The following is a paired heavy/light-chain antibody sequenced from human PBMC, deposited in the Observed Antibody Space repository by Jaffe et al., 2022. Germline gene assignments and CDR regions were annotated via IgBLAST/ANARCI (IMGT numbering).Light chain of an antibody. Sequence: SYVLTQPPSVSVAPGKTARITCGGNNIGSKSVHWYQQKPGQAPVLVIYYDSDRPSGIPERFSGSNSGNTATLTISRVEAGDEADYYCQVWDSSSDHPVVFGGGTKLTVL. CDR1: NIGSKS. J-gene: IGLJ2*01. CDR2: YDS. CDR3: QVWDSSSDHPVV. V-gene: IGLV3-21*04.
Heavy chain of an antibody. D-gene: IGHD1-26*01. J-gene: IGHJ6*03. CDR3: TRGYSGSYWFDYYYYYMDV. Sequence: EVQLVESGGGLVQPGRSLRLSCTASGFTFGDYAMSWVRQAPGKGLEWVGFIRSKAYGGTTEYAASVKGRFTISRDDSKSIAYLQMNSLKTEDTAVYYCTRGYSGSYWFDYYYYYMDVWGKGTTVTVSS. CDR2: IRSKAYGGTT. CDR1: GFTFGDYA. V-gene: IGHV3-49*04.